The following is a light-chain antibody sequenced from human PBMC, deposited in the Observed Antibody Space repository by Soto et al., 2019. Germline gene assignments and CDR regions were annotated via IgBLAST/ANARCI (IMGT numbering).Light chain of an antibody. CDR3: LQKYFYPFT. CDR1: QSISSY. Sequence: IKITQSPSSLSASVGDRVTITCRASQSISSYLNWYQQKPGKAPKLLIYAASNLQSGVPARFSGSGSGTDFTLTISSLQPEDFATYYCLQKYFYPFTFGPGTKVDIK. CDR2: AAS. J-gene: IGKJ3*01. V-gene: IGKV1-6*01.